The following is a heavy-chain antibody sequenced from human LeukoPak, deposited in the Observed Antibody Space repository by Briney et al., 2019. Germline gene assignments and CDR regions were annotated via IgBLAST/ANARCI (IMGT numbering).Heavy chain of an antibody. V-gene: IGHV3-21*01. CDR1: GFTFSSYS. Sequence: GGSLILTCAASGFTFSSYSMTSVRPAPGKGLEWVSSISSSSSYIYYADSVKGRFTISRDKAKNSLYLQMNSQRAEGTAVYYCARGPGYFDYWGQGTLVTVSS. J-gene: IGHJ4*02. CDR2: ISSSSSYI. CDR3: ARGPGYFDY.